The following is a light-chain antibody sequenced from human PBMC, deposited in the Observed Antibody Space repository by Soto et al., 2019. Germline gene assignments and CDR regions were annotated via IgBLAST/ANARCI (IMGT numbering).Light chain of an antibody. CDR1: ESIGNW. CDR2: DAS. J-gene: IGKJ4*01. CDR3: QQYDSYSPLT. Sequence: DIQMTQSPSTLSASEGDRVTITCRASESIGNWLAWYQQKSGKAPNLLIYDASNLETGVPSRFSGSGSGTDFTLTISSLQPDDFATYYCQQYDSYSPLTFGGGTKVDIK. V-gene: IGKV1-5*01.